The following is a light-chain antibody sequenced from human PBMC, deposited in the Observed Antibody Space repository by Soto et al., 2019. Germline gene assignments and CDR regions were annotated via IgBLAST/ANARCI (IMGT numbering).Light chain of an antibody. Sequence: QSALTQVASVSASPGQSITISCTGTSSDVGGHNYVSWYQQHPGKAPKLMIYNVDYRPSGVSNRFSGSKSGNTASLTISGLQADDEAYYYCSSYADSSTVVFCGGTKLTVL. CDR3: SSYADSSTVV. V-gene: IGLV2-14*03. CDR1: SSDVGGHNY. J-gene: IGLJ2*01. CDR2: NVD.